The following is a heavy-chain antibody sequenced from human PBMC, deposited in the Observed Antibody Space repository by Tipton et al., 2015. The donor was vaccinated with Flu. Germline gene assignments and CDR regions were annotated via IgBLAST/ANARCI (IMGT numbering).Heavy chain of an antibody. CDR1: GDSIGGDYY. J-gene: IGHJ4*02. Sequence: TLSLTCSVSGDSIGGDYYWGWIRQPPGKGLEWIGSIHRTGVTYYNPSLKSRVSISVDRSQNQFSLRLSSVTAADTAVYYCARDNSEQQLPFDYWGPGTLVTVSS. V-gene: IGHV4-38-2*02. CDR2: IHRTGVT. CDR3: ARDNSEQQLPFDY. D-gene: IGHD6-13*01.